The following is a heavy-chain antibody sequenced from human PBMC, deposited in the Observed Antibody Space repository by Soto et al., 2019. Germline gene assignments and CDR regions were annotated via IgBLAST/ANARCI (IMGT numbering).Heavy chain of an antibody. CDR3: ARVAVAGTRVDY. CDR2: INHSGST. V-gene: IGHV4-34*01. D-gene: IGHD6-19*01. CDR1: GGSFSGYY. Sequence: ETLSLTCAVYGGSFSGYYWTWIRQPPGTGLEWIGEINHSGSTNYNPSLKSRVTISVDTSKNQFSLKLTSVTAADTAVYYCARVAVAGTRVDYWGQGTLVTVSS. J-gene: IGHJ4*02.